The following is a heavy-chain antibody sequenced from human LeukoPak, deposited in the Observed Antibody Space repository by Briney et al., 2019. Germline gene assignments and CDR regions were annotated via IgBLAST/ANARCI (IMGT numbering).Heavy chain of an antibody. D-gene: IGHD3-3*01. CDR1: ALTSTSQA. CDR3: AKVLGYLSGYYCGMDV. CDR2: FRGWGGRT. V-gene: IGHV3-23*01. J-gene: IGHJ6*02. Sequence: GESLTLSCAPSALTSTSQAMRWVSHPPGDVREWDSAFRGWGGRTSYADSREGRFTVSRDKSKNTLYLEMNSLRAEDTAVYYCAKVLGYLSGYYCGMDVWGQGTTVTVSS.